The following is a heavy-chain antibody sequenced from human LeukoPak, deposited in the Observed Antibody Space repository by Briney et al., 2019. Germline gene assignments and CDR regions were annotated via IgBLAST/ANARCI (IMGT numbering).Heavy chain of an antibody. CDR3: ARGVGIAAVGSFYYYMDV. D-gene: IGHD6-13*01. CDR2: INTHSGNT. CDR1: GYTFTGYY. J-gene: IGHJ6*03. Sequence: GASVKVSCKASGYTFTGYYMHWVRQAPGQGLEWMGWINTHSGNTNYAQKFQGRVTMTTDTSTSTAYMELKSLRSDDTAVYYCARGVGIAAVGSFYYYMDVWGKGTTVTVSS. V-gene: IGHV1-18*04.